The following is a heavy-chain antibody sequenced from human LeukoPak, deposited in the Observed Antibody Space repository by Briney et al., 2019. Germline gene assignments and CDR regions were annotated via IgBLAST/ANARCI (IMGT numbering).Heavy chain of an antibody. J-gene: IGHJ6*04. Sequence: QSGGSLRLSCAASGFTFSSYEMNWVRQAPGKGLEWVSYISSSGSTIYYADSVKGRFTISRYNDKIYLYLQMNSVKAEDTDVYYCAGADWSLYYGMDVWGKGTTVTVSS. CDR1: GFTFSSYE. V-gene: IGHV3-48*03. CDR3: AGADWSLYYGMDV. CDR2: ISSSGSTI. D-gene: IGHD3/OR15-3a*01.